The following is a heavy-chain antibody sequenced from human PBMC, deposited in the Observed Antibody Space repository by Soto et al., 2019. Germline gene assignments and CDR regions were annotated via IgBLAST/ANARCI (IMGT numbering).Heavy chain of an antibody. CDR1: GGTFSSYA. D-gene: IGHD2-2*02. CDR2: IIPIFGTA. Sequence: QVQLVQSGAEVKKPGSSVKVSCKASGGTFSSYAISWVRQAPGQGLEWMGGIIPIFGTANYAQKFQGRVTITADESTSQAYMELSSLRSEDTGVYYCSRGQYQLLYGAFDIWGQGTMVTVSS. J-gene: IGHJ3*02. CDR3: SRGQYQLLYGAFDI. V-gene: IGHV1-69*01.